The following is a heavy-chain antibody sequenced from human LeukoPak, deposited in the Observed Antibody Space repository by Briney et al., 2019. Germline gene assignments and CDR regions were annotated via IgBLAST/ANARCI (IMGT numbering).Heavy chain of an antibody. V-gene: IGHV3-33*01. Sequence: TGGSLRLSCAASGFTFSSYGMHWVRQAPGKGLEWVAVIWYDGSNKYYADSVKGRFTISRGNSKNTLYLQMNSLRAEDTAVYYCARDSSRGSYTFDYWGQGTLVTVSS. CDR1: GFTFSSYG. CDR2: IWYDGSNK. J-gene: IGHJ4*02. CDR3: ARDSSRGSYTFDY. D-gene: IGHD1-26*01.